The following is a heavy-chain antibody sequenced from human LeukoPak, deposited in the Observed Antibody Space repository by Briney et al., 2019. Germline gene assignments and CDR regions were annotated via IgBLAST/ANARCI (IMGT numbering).Heavy chain of an antibody. J-gene: IGHJ4*02. D-gene: IGHD3-22*01. CDR2: IWYDGSNK. CDR1: GFTFSSYG. Sequence: GRSLRLSCAASGFTFSSYGMHWVRQAPGKGLEWVAVIWYDGSNKYYADSAKGRFTISRDNSKNTLYLQMNSLRAEDTAVYYCARGYYDSSGYAPPNYWGQGTLVTVSS. CDR3: ARGYYDSSGYAPPNY. V-gene: IGHV3-33*01.